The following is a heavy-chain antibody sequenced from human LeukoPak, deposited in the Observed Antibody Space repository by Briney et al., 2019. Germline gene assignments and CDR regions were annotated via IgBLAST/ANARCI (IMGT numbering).Heavy chain of an antibody. CDR3: ARDTDDSSGYYGNFDY. Sequence: WMGRIIPIFGIANYAQKFQGRVTITADKSTSTAYMELSSLRSEDTAVYYCARDTDDSSGYYGNFDYWGQGTLVTVSS. CDR2: IIPIFGIA. V-gene: IGHV1-69*04. D-gene: IGHD3-22*01. J-gene: IGHJ4*02.